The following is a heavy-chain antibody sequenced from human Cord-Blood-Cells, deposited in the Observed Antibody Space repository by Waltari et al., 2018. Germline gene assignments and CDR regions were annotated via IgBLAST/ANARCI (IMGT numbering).Heavy chain of an antibody. Sequence: QVQLVQSGAEVKKPGSSVTVSCKASGGTFSSYAISWVRQAPGQGLEWMGGIIPIFGTANYGQEVQGQGTITADETPSPAYMGLSRPRSEDPAVDYCAGDSFLMGAGNWFDPWGQGTLVTVS. CDR2: IIPIFGTA. J-gene: IGHJ5*01. V-gene: IGHV1-69*01. CDR3: AGDSFLMGAGNWFDP. D-gene: IGHD3-16*01. CDR1: GGTFSSYA.